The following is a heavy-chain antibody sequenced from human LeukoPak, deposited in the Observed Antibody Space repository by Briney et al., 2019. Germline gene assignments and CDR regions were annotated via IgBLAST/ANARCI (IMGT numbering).Heavy chain of an antibody. CDR2: ISSSSSYT. Sequence: GGSLRLPCAASGFTFSDYYMSWIRQAPGKGREWVSYISSSSSYTNYADSVKGRFTISRDNAKNSLYLQMNSLRAEDTAVYYCARESYYYDSSGYYYWGQGTLVTVSS. CDR3: ARESYYYDSSGYYY. V-gene: IGHV3-11*05. J-gene: IGHJ4*02. D-gene: IGHD3-22*01. CDR1: GFTFSDYY.